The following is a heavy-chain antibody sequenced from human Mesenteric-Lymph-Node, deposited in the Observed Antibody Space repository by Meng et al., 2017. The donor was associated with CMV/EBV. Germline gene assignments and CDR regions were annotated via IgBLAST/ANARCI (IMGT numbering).Heavy chain of an antibody. Sequence: LSCAASGFAFSTYAMTWVRQAPGKCLGWVSVIFTDSNRTYYADSVKGRFTISRDDSKNTLYLQMNSLRAEDTAVYYCAKGSKWVDPWGQGTLVTVSS. D-gene: IGHD3-10*01. CDR2: IFTDSNRT. J-gene: IGHJ5*02. CDR3: AKGSKWVDP. CDR1: GFAFSTYA. V-gene: IGHV3-23*03.